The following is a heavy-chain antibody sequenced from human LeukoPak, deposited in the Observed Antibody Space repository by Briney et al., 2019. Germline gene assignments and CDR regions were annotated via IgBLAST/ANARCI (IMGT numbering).Heavy chain of an antibody. D-gene: IGHD4-17*01. CDR1: GYSFTSYW. Sequence: GESLKISCKGSGYSFTSYWIGWVRQMPGKGLEWMGIIYPGDSDTRYSPSFQGQVTISADKSISTAYLQWSSLKASDTAMYYCASRSNDYGDQTSAFDYWGQGTLVTASS. J-gene: IGHJ4*02. CDR3: ASRSNDYGDQTSAFDY. V-gene: IGHV5-51*01. CDR2: IYPGDSDT.